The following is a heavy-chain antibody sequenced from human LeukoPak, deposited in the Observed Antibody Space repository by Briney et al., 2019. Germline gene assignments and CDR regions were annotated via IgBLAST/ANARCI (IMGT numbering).Heavy chain of an antibody. CDR1: GLTFSSYW. CDR2: IRQDGSEK. Sequence: GGSLRLSCAASGLTFSSYWMSWVRQAPGKGLEWVASIRQDGSEKYYVDSVKGRFTISRDNAKNSLYLQMNSLRAEDTAVYYCATLDGYNPRCWGQGTLVTVSS. J-gene: IGHJ4*02. D-gene: IGHD5-24*01. V-gene: IGHV3-7*01. CDR3: ATLDGYNPRC.